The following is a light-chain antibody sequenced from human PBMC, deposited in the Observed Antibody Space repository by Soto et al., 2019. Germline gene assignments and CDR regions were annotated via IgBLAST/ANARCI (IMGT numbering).Light chain of an antibody. CDR3: QQYWT. CDR1: QSVSSN. Sequence: EIVMTQSPATLSVSPGERATFSCRASQSVSSNLAWYQQKPGQAPRLLIYGASIRATGIPARFSGSGSGTEFTLTIGILQPDDFATYYCQQYWTFGQGTKVDIK. CDR2: GAS. J-gene: IGKJ1*01. V-gene: IGKV3D-15*03.